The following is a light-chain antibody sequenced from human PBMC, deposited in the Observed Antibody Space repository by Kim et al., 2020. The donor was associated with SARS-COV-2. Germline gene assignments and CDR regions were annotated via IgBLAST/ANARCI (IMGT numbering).Light chain of an antibody. CDR2: QDD. J-gene: IGLJ3*02. CDR3: QAWDSSTAV. CDR1: KLGDKY. Sequence: VSPGQTATITCSGDKLGDKYACWYQQKPGQSPVLVIYQDDKRPSGIPERFSGSNSGNTATLSISGTQAMDEADYYCQAWDSSTAVFGGGTQLTVL. V-gene: IGLV3-1*01.